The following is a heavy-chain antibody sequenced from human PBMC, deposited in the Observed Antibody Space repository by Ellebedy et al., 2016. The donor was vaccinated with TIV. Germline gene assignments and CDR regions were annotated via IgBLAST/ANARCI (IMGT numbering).Heavy chain of an antibody. V-gene: IGHV1-18*04. CDR2: ISPYSGNT. Sequence: ASVEVSCKTSGYTFITYGTSWVRQAPGQGLEWMGWISPYSGNTKHTQKTQGRVTMTTDTSTSTAYMELRSLRSDDTAIYYCARHMSKVSGYYFDAFDIWGQGTMVTVSS. CDR1: GYTFITYG. D-gene: IGHD3-22*01. J-gene: IGHJ3*02. CDR3: ARHMSKVSGYYFDAFDI.